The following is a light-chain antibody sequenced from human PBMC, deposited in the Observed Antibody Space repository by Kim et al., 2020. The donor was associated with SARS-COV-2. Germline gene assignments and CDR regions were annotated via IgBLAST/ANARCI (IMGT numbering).Light chain of an antibody. CDR1: SGYSNYR. CDR2: VGTGGIVG. J-gene: IGLJ3*02. CDR3: GADHGSGSNFVWV. V-gene: IGLV9-49*01. Sequence: TVTRGSGYSNYRVDWDQQGPGRGPVFVMRVGTGGIVGSKGDGIPDRFSVLGSGLNRYLTIKNIQEEDESDYHCGADHGSGSNFVWVFGGGTQLTVL.